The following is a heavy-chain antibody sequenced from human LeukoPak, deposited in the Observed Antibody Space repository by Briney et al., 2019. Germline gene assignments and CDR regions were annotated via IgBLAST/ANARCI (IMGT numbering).Heavy chain of an antibody. Sequence: GGSLRLSCAASGFTFSSYNMNWVRQAPGKGLEWVSYISGSSITIYYADSVKGRFTTSRDNAKNSLYLQMSSLGDEDTAVYYCARGTTVLNYWGQGTLVTVSS. CDR1: GFTFSSYN. V-gene: IGHV3-48*02. D-gene: IGHD1/OR15-1a*01. J-gene: IGHJ4*02. CDR3: ARGTTVLNY. CDR2: ISGSSITI.